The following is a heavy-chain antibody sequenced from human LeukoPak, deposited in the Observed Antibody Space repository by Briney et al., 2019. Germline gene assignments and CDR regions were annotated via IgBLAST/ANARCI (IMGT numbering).Heavy chain of an antibody. D-gene: IGHD3-3*01. CDR1: GGSFSGYY. J-gene: IGHJ6*02. CDR3: ARVGSSYDFWSGTRSYYYGMDV. CDR2: INHSGST. V-gene: IGHV4-34*01. Sequence: SETLSLTCAVYGGSFSGYYWSWIRQPPGKGLEWIGEINHSGSTNYNPSLKSRVTISVDTPKNQFSLKLSSVTAADTAVYYCARVGSSYDFWSGTRSYYYGMDVWGQGTTVTVSS.